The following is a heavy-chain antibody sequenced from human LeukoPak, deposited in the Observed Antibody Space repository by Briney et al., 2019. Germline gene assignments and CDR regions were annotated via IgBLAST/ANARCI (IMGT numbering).Heavy chain of an antibody. J-gene: IGHJ6*02. Sequence: GGSLRLSCAASGFSFSNYWMTWVRQAPGKGLEWVANIKEDGSEKYYVDSVKGRFTISRDDAKNSLYLEINSLRVEDTAVYYCVRGWFLSVWSYHWDVWGQGTTVTVSS. D-gene: IGHD3-10*01. CDR3: VRGWFLSVWSYHWDV. V-gene: IGHV3-7*01. CDR2: IKEDGSEK. CDR1: GFSFSNYW.